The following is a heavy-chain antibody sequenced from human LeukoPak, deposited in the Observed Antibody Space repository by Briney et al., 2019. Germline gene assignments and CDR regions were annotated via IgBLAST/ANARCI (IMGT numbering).Heavy chain of an antibody. Sequence: GGSLRLSCAASGFTVSSNYMSWVRQAPGKGLEWVSVIYSGGNTYYADSVKGRFTIFRDNSKNNLYLQMDSLRAEDTAVYYCAKDGKGEWLLSAVDGYFDYWGQGTLVTVSS. CDR1: GFTVSSNY. V-gene: IGHV3-66*01. CDR2: IYSGGNT. D-gene: IGHD3-3*01. CDR3: AKDGKGEWLLSAVDGYFDY. J-gene: IGHJ4*02.